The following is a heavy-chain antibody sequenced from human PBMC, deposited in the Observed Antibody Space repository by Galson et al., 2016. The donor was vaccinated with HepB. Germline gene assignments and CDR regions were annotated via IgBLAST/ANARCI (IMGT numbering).Heavy chain of an antibody. CDR3: ARERLRYFDWLRNRYYYYGMDV. J-gene: IGHJ6*02. D-gene: IGHD3-9*01. CDR2: TYYGSKWYN. V-gene: IGHV6-1*01. Sequence: CAISGDSVSSNSAAWNWIRQSPSRGLEWLGRTYYGSKWYNDYAVSVESRITINPDTSKDQVSLQLNSVTPEDTAVYYCARERLRYFDWLRNRYYYYGMDVWGQGTTVTVSS. CDR1: GDSVSSNSAA.